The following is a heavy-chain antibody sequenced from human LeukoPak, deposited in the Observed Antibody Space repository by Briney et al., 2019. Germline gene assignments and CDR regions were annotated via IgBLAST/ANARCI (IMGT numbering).Heavy chain of an antibody. CDR3: ARQMSTHYYYYYMDV. J-gene: IGHJ6*03. CDR2: IYHSGST. Sequence: PSETLSLTCAVSGYSISSGYYWGWIRQPPGKGLEWIGSIYHSGSTYYNPSLKSRVTISVDTSKNQFSLKLSSVTAADAAVYYCARQMSTHYYYYYMDVWGKGTTVTVSS. CDR1: GYSISSGYY. D-gene: IGHD5-24*01. V-gene: IGHV4-38-2*01.